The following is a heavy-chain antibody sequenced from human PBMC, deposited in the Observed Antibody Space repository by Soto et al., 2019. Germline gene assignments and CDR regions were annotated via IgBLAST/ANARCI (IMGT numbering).Heavy chain of an antibody. CDR3: ARGPHLYMYSYDSSGLWGEDGMDV. J-gene: IGHJ6*02. V-gene: IGHV1-8*02. CDR1: GGTFSSYA. D-gene: IGHD3-22*01. Sequence: ASVKVSCKASGGTFSSYAISWVRQATGQGLEWMGWMNPNSGNTGYAQKFQGRVTMTRNTSISTAYMELSSLRSEDTAVYYCARGPHLYMYSYDSSGLWGEDGMDVWGQGTTVTVSS. CDR2: MNPNSGNT.